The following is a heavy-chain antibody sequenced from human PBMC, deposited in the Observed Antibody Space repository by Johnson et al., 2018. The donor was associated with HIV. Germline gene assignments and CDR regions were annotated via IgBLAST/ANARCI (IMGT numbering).Heavy chain of an antibody. J-gene: IGHJ3*02. Sequence: VQLVESGGGLVQPGGSLRLSCAASRFTFSSHDMHWVRQAPGKGLEWVSGISGSGGSTFYADSVKGRFTISRDNAKNSLSLQMNSLRAEDTGVNYCATDILFGTTRSDHDAFDTWGKGQWSPSLQ. CDR2: ISGSGGST. CDR1: RFTFSSHD. D-gene: IGHD1-1*01. CDR3: ATDILFGTTRSDHDAFDT. V-gene: IGHV3-48*04.